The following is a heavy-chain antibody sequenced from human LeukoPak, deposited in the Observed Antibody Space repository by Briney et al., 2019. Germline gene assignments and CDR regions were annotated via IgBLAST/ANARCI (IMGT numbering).Heavy chain of an antibody. V-gene: IGHV4-4*02. CDR1: GGSISSSNW. Sequence: KTSETLSLTCAVSGGSISSSNWWSWVRQPPGKGLEWIGEIYHSGSTNYNPSLKSRVTISVDKSKNQFSLKLSSVTAADTAVYYCARGGDRWLPYYFDYWGQGTLVTVSS. CDR2: IYHSGST. J-gene: IGHJ4*02. D-gene: IGHD3-22*01. CDR3: ARGGDRWLPYYFDY.